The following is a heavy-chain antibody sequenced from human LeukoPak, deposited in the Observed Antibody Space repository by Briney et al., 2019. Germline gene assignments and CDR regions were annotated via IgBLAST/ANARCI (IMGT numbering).Heavy chain of an antibody. J-gene: IGHJ4*02. Sequence: SETLSLTCTVSGGSISSYYWSWIRQPAGKGLEWIGRIYTSGSTNYNPSLKSRVTMSVDTSKNQFSLKLSSVTGADTAVYYCARLGNYYDSSGYFDYWGQGTLVTVSS. CDR2: IYTSGST. D-gene: IGHD3-22*01. CDR1: GGSISSYY. V-gene: IGHV4-4*07. CDR3: ARLGNYYDSSGYFDY.